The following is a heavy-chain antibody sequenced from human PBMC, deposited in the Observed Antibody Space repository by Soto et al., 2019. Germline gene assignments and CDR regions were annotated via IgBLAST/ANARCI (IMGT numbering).Heavy chain of an antibody. Sequence: QVQLVQSGAEVKKPGSSVKVSCKASGGTFSSYTISWVRQAPGQGLEWMGRIIPIRGIANYAQKFQGRVTITEDKSTSTAYMELSSLRCEDTAVHYCAKVRAIFGVADCYMDVWGKGTTVTVSS. D-gene: IGHD3-3*01. J-gene: IGHJ6*03. CDR2: IIPIRGIA. CDR1: GGTFSSYT. V-gene: IGHV1-69*02. CDR3: AKVRAIFGVADCYMDV.